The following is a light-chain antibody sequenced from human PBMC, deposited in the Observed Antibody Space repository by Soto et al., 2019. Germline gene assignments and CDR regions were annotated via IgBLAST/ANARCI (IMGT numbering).Light chain of an antibody. CDR3: PAFSANRVYL. CDR2: GVH. CDR1: SNDIGTYDY. V-gene: IGLV2-14*01. J-gene: IGLJ1*01. Sequence: QSGMTEPISVSRTPGQSITISCTGNSNDIGTYDYVCWYQQHPGKAPRLLIHGVHNRSPGISGRFSASKSGLTASLTISGLQAEDEADYYCPAFSANRVYLFGPGTKVTVL.